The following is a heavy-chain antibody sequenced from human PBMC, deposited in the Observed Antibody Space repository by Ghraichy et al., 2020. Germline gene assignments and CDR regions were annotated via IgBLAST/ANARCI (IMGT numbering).Heavy chain of an antibody. CDR2: IYYSGST. V-gene: IGHV4-31*03. J-gene: IGHJ3*02. Sequence: SETLSLTCTVSGGSISSGGYYWSWIRQHPGKGLEWIGYIYYSGSTYYNPSLKSRVTISVDTSKNQFSLKLSSVTAADTAVYYCASQYCSGGSCHFGLGKMGDAFDIWGQGTMVTVSS. CDR1: GGSISSGGYY. CDR3: ASQYCSGGSCHFGLGKMGDAFDI. D-gene: IGHD2-15*01.